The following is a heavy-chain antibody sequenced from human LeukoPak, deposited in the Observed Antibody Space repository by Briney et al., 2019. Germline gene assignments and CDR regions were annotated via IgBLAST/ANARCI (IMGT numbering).Heavy chain of an antibody. Sequence: TSETLSLTCTVSGDSISTYYWSWIRQPPGKGLEWIAYIDYRGSTTYNPSLRSRVTISVDTSRNQFSLKLYSVTAADTAVYYCARHWDPGVTTKFPRGRYYYGMDVWGQGTTVTVSS. V-gene: IGHV4-59*08. CDR2: IDYRGST. CDR3: ARHWDPGVTTKFPRGRYYYGMDV. D-gene: IGHD4-17*01. J-gene: IGHJ6*02. CDR1: GDSISTYY.